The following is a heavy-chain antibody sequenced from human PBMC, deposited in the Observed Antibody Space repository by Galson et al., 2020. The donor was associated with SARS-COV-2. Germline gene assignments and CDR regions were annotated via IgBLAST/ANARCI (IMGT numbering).Heavy chain of an antibody. CDR1: GFTFSSYA. CDR3: ARDSCDIYCGGDPSFMLDY. D-gene: IGHD2-21*02. Sequence: GESLKISCAASGFTFSSYAMHWVRQAPGKGLEWVAVISYDGSNKYYADSVKGRFTISRDNSKNTLYLQMNSLRAEDTAVYYCARDSCDIYCGGDPSFMLDYWGQGTLVTVSS. J-gene: IGHJ4*02. CDR2: ISYDGSNK. V-gene: IGHV3-30*01.